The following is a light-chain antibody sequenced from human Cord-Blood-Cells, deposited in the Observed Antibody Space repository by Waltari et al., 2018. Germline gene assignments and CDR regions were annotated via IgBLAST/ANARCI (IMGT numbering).Light chain of an antibody. CDR1: SSYVGGYND. CDR2: DVS. CDR3: SSYTSSSTWV. Sequence: QSALTQPASVSGSPGQSITISCTGTSSYVGGYNDVSWYQQHPGKAPKLMIYDVSNRPSGVSNRFSGSKSGNTASLTISGLQAEDEADYYCSSYTSSSTWVFGGGTKLTVL. V-gene: IGLV2-14*01. J-gene: IGLJ3*02.